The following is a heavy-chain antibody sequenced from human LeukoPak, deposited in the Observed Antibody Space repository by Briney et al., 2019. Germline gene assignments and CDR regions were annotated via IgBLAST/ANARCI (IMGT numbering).Heavy chain of an antibody. V-gene: IGHV3-48*03. J-gene: IGHJ4*02. CDR2: ISGSGSTI. CDR3: ARDPGRDGYNYDY. D-gene: IGHD5-24*01. CDR1: GFTFSSYA. Sequence: GGSLRLSCAASGFTFSSYAMSWVRQAPGKGLEWVSGISGSGSTIYYADSVKGRFTISRDNAKNSLYLQMNSLRAEDTAVYYCARDPGRDGYNYDYWGQGTLVTVSS.